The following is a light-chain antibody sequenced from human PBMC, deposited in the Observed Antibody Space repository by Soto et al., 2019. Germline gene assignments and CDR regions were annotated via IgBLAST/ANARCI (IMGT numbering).Light chain of an antibody. Sequence: EIVLTQSPATLSLSPGERVTLSCRASQSVDNYLAWYQQKAGQPPRLLIYDASNRATGIPARFSGSGYGTDFTLTISNLEPEDFAVYYCQHRRSWPLTFGGGTEVEI. CDR3: QHRRSWPLT. J-gene: IGKJ4*01. CDR2: DAS. CDR1: QSVDNY. V-gene: IGKV3-11*01.